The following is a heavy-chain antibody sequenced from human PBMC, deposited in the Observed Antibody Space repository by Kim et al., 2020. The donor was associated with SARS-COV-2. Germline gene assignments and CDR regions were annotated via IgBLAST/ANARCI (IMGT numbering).Heavy chain of an antibody. J-gene: IGHJ5*02. D-gene: IGHD2-21*02. CDR3: ARDLGSMTHRYNWFDP. Sequence: LQGRVTMTTDTSTSTAYMELRSLRSDDTAVYYCARDLGSMTHRYNWFDPWGQGTLVTVSS. V-gene: IGHV1-18*01.